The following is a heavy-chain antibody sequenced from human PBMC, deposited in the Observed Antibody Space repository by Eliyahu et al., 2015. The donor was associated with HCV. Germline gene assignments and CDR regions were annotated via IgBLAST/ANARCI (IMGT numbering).Heavy chain of an antibody. CDR3: ARGDTMIPFDY. Sequence: QVQLQESGPGLVKPSETLSLTCXVSGGSISSYYWSWIQQPPGKGLEWIGYIYYRGSTNYNPSLKSRVTISVDTSKNQFSLKLSSVTAADTAVYYCARGDTMIPFDYWGQGTLVTVSS. V-gene: IGHV4-59*01. D-gene: IGHD3-22*01. CDR2: IYYRGST. CDR1: GGSISSYY. J-gene: IGHJ4*02.